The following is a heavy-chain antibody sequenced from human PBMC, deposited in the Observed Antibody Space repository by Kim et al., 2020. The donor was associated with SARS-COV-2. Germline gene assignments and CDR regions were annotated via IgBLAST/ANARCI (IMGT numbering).Heavy chain of an antibody. D-gene: IGHD3-22*01. V-gene: IGHV4-34*13. Sequence: PSLQSRVTLSVDPSKNQFSLKLNSVTAADTAVYYCARGVPGFDSSGYFNYWGQGTPVTVSS. J-gene: IGHJ4*02. CDR3: ARGVPGFDSSGYFNY.